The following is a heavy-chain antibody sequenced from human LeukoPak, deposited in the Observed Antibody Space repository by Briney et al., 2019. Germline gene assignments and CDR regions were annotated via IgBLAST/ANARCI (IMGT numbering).Heavy chain of an antibody. D-gene: IGHD1-26*01. J-gene: IGHJ3*02. CDR1: GYSISSGYY. Sequence: SETLSLTCAVSGYSISSGYYWGWIRQPPGKGLEWIATISHSGGTYYNPSLQSRVTISVDTSKNQFSLKLSSVTAADTAVYYCARPTSGTYYGRAFDIWGQGTMVTVSS. CDR3: ARPTSGTYYGRAFDI. CDR2: ISHSGGT. V-gene: IGHV4-38-2*01.